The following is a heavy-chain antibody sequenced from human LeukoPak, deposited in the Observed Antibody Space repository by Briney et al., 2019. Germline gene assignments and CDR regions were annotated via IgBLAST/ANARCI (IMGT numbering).Heavy chain of an antibody. CDR2: INPNSGGT. J-gene: IGHJ3*02. V-gene: IGHV1-2*04. D-gene: IGHD4-23*01. CDR3: AIRTDDYGGISDAFDI. CDR1: GYTFTGYY. Sequence: ASVKVSCKASGYTFTGYYMHWVRQAPGQGLEWMGWINPNSGGTNYAQKFQGWVTMTRDTSISTAYMELSRLRSDDTAVYYCAIRTDDYGGISDAFDIWGQGTMVTVSS.